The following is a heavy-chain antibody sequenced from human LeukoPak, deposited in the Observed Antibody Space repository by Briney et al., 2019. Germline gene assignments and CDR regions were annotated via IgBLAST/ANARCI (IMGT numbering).Heavy chain of an antibody. V-gene: IGHV1-18*01. D-gene: IGHD2-15*01. CDR1: GYTFTSYG. CDR2: ISAYNGNT. Sequence: ASVKVSCKASGYTFTSYGISWVRQAPGQGLEWMGWISAYNGNTNYAQKLQGRVTMTTDTSTSTAYMELRSLRSDDTAVYYCAREYCMGGSGYLDYWAREPWSPSPQ. J-gene: IGHJ4*02. CDR3: AREYCMGGSGYLDY.